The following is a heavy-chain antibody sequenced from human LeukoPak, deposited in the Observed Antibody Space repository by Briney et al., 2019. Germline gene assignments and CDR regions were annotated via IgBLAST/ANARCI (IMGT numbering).Heavy chain of an antibody. CDR3: ARGGIFGVAGSDAFDI. J-gene: IGHJ3*02. V-gene: IGHV4-31*03. CDR2: IYYSGST. CDR1: GGSISSGGYY. Sequence: SQTLSLTCTVSGGSISSGGYYWSWIRQHPGKGLEWIGYIYYSGSTYYNPSLKSRVTISVDTSKNQFSLKLSSVTAADTAVYYCARGGIFGVAGSDAFDIWGRGTMVTVSS. D-gene: IGHD3-3*02.